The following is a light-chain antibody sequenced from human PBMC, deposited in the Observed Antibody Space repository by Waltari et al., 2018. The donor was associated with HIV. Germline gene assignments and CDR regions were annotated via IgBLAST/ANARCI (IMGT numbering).Light chain of an antibody. J-gene: IGLJ2*01. V-gene: IGLV1-44*01. CDR2: SSK. Sequence: QSVLTQPPSASGTPGQRVTLSCSGRSSNIGKNPVNWYQQLPGTAPKLLIYSSKQRPSGVPDRFSGSKSGTSASLAISGLQSEDEADYFCAAWDDSLDGHVLFGGGTKLTVL. CDR1: SSNIGKNP. CDR3: AAWDDSLDGHVL.